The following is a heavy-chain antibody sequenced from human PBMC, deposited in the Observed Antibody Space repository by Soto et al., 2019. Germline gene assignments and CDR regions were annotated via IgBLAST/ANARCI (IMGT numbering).Heavy chain of an antibody. Sequence: QVQLQESGPGLVKPSETLSLTCTVSGGSISSYYWSWIRQPPGKGLEWIGYIYYSGSTNYNPSLKGRVTISVDTSKHQSSLKLCSVTAADTAVYHCARLASCGGDCYHFDYWGQGTLVTVSS. CDR1: GGSISSYY. V-gene: IGHV4-59*08. CDR2: IYYSGST. CDR3: ARLASCGGDCYHFDY. D-gene: IGHD2-21*02. J-gene: IGHJ4*02.